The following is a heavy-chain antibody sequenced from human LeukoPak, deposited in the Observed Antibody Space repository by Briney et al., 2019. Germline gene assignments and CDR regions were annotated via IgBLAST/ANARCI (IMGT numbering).Heavy chain of an antibody. D-gene: IGHD3-10*01. Sequence: PGGSLRLSCAASGFTFSSFPMNWVRQAPGKGLEWVSAITGSGGATYYAASVKGRFTISRDNSKNRLYLQMDFLRAEDTAAYYCAKITSEGSWGQGTLVTVSS. CDR2: ITGSGGAT. J-gene: IGHJ5*02. CDR1: GFTFSSFP. V-gene: IGHV3-23*01. CDR3: AKITSEGS.